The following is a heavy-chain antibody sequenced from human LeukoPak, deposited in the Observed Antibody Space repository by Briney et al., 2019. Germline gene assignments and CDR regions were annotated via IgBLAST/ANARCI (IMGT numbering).Heavy chain of an antibody. D-gene: IGHD3-22*01. CDR2: ISGSGGST. CDR1: GFTFSSYA. J-gene: IGHJ4*02. Sequence: PGGSLRLSCAAPGFTFSSYAMSWVRQAPGKGLEWVSAISGSGGSTYYADSVKGRFTISRDNSKNTLYLQMNSLRAEDTAVYYCAKSITMIVVVICSDYWGQGTLVTVSS. V-gene: IGHV3-23*01. CDR3: AKSITMIVVVICSDY.